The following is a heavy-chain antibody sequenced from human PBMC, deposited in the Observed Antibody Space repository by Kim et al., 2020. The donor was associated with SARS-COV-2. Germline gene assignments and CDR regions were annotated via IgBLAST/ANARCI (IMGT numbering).Heavy chain of an antibody. Sequence: SYIADPDSVKGPFTSSRDNAKNSLYLQMNRLGAEDTAVYYCARGRGFDYWGQGTLVTVSS. CDR2: SYI. V-gene: IGHV3-21*01. CDR3: ARGRGFDY. J-gene: IGHJ4*02.